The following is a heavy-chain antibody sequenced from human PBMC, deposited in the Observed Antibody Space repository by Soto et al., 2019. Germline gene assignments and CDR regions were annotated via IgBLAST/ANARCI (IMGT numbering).Heavy chain of an antibody. Sequence: QVQLQQWGAGLLKPSETLSLTCAVYGGSFSGYYWTWIRQPPGTGLEWNGEINHSGSTNYNPSLKSRVTISVDTSKNQFSLNLTSVTAADTAVYYCARDKITGLFDYWGQGTLVTVSS. D-gene: IGHD2-8*02. V-gene: IGHV4-34*01. CDR3: ARDKITGLFDY. CDR2: INHSGST. J-gene: IGHJ4*02. CDR1: GGSFSGYY.